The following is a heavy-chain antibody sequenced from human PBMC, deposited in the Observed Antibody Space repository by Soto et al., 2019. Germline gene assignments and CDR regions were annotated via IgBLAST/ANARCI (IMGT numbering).Heavy chain of an antibody. CDR1: GYTFTSYD. Sequence: ASVKVSCKASGYTFTSYDINWVRQATGQGLEWMGWMNPNSGNTGYAQKFQGRVTMTRNTSISTAYMELSSLRSEDTAVYYCARSWIQPTDGYYYYGMDVWGQGTTVTVS. CDR2: MNPNSGNT. V-gene: IGHV1-8*01. J-gene: IGHJ6*02. CDR3: ARSWIQPTDGYYYYGMDV. D-gene: IGHD5-18*01.